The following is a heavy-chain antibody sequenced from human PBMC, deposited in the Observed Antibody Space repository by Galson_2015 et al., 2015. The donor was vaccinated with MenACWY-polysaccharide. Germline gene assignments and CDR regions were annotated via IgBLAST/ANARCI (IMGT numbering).Heavy chain of an antibody. CDR3: ARVEKYSGSFYILY. CDR1: DYSIRSGYF. J-gene: IGHJ4*02. V-gene: IGHV4-38-2*01. CDR2: IFHSGTT. Sequence: ETLSLTCAVSDYSIRSGYFWGWIRQPPGKGLEWIASIFHSGTTYYNPSLKSRVTISVDTSKNQFSLKLSSVTAANTAVYYCARVEKYSGSFYILYWGQGTLVTVSS. D-gene: IGHD1-26*01.